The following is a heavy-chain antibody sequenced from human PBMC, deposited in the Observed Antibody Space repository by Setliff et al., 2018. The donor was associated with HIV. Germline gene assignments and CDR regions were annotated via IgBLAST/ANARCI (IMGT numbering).Heavy chain of an antibody. D-gene: IGHD3-16*01. CDR3: ARYWGTYPEHFDY. Sequence: LSLTCAVSGYSISSGYYWAWIRQAPGKGLEWIGSVSHRGTTYYKSSLKSRVTIAVDTPKNQVSLNLRAVTAADTAVYYCARYWGTYPEHFDYWGQGTLVTVS. V-gene: IGHV4-38-2*01. CDR1: GYSISSGYY. CDR2: VSHRGTT. J-gene: IGHJ4*02.